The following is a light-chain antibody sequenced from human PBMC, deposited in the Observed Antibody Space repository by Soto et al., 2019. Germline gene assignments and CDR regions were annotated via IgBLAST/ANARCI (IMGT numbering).Light chain of an antibody. CDR1: QDISTW. J-gene: IGKJ1*01. CDR3: QQSYSTPPWT. V-gene: IGKV1-12*01. Sequence: DIQMTQSPSSVSASVGDRVPITCRASQDISTWLAWYQKKPGKAPNLLIYAASSLQSGVPSRFSGSGSGTDLTLTISSLQPEDFANYFCQQSYSTPPWTFGQGTKVDI. CDR2: AAS.